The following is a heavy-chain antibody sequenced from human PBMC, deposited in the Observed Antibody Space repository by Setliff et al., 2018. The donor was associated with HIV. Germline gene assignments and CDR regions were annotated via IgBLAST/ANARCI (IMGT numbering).Heavy chain of an antibody. Sequence: SETLSLTCAVSGYSISIGYYWGWIRQPPGKGLEWIGTVHYTGNTYHNPSPKSRVTISVEVSKNQISLKLTAVTAADSAVYYCAREGDGIDFWGQGTLVTVSS. CDR1: GYSISIGYY. D-gene: IGHD2-21*02. J-gene: IGHJ4*02. CDR3: AREGDGIDF. V-gene: IGHV4-38-2*02. CDR2: VHYTGNT.